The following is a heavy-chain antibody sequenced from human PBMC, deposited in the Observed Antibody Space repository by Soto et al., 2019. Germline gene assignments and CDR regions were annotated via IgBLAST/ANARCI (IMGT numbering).Heavy chain of an antibody. V-gene: IGHV1-18*04. CDR1: GYTFTDYY. J-gene: IGHJ5*02. CDR3: ARGPRGGYGDYVFDP. D-gene: IGHD4-17*01. Sequence: ASVKVSCKASGYTFTDYYMHWVRQAPGQGLEWMGWISAYNGNTNYAQKLQDRVTMTKDASTSTAYMELRSLRSDDTAVYYCARGPRGGYGDYVFDPWGQGTLVTVSS. CDR2: ISAYNGNT.